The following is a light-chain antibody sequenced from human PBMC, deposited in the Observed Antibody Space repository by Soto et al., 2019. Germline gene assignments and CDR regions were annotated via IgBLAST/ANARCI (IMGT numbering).Light chain of an antibody. J-gene: IGKJ1*01. CDR3: QQYGSPPWA. Sequence: IVLTQSPGTLSLSPGERATLSCRASQSVGSNFLAWYQQKRGQAPRILIYAASNRASGIPDRFSGRGSGSDFTLTTSRLEPEDFAVYYCQQYGSPPWAFGQGTRVEI. CDR2: AAS. CDR1: QSVGSNF. V-gene: IGKV3-20*01.